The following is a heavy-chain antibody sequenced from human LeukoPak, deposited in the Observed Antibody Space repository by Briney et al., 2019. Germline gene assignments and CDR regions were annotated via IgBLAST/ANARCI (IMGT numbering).Heavy chain of an antibody. V-gene: IGHV3-7*01. CDR3: ARDLGRYYYDSSGYYGDGMDV. CDR1: GFTVSSNY. Sequence: GGSLRLSCAASGFTVSSNYMSWVRQAPGKGLEWVANIKQDGSEKYYVDSVKGRFTISRDNAKNSLYLQMNSLRAEDTAVYYCARDLGRYYYDSSGYYGDGMDVWGQGTTVTVSS. CDR2: IKQDGSEK. D-gene: IGHD3-22*01. J-gene: IGHJ6*02.